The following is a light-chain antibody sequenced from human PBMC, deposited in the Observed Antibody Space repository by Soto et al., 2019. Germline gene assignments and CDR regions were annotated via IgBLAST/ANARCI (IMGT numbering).Light chain of an antibody. CDR3: QEYNTWPWT. Sequence: PGERVTLSCRASQRVSSSYLTWYQQKPGQAPRLLIYGASTRATSIPARFSGSGSGTDFTLTISSLQPEDFAVYYCQEYNTWPWTFGQGTKVEIK. J-gene: IGKJ1*01. CDR1: QRVSSSY. V-gene: IGKV3D-7*01. CDR2: GAS.